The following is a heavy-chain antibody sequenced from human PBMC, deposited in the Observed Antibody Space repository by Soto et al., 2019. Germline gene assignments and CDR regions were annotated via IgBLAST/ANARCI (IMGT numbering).Heavy chain of an antibody. CDR1: GYSFTSYY. CDR2: INPYSGST. CDR3: ASRYCVSSSCPGFDC. J-gene: IGHJ4*02. D-gene: IGHD2-2*01. Sequence: GASVKVSCKASGYSFTSYYIHWVRQAPGQGLEWMGVINPYSGSTNYAQRFQGRVSMARDTSTSTVYMELSSLRSEDTAVYYCASRYCVSSSCPGFDCWGQGTLVTVSS. V-gene: IGHV1-46*01.